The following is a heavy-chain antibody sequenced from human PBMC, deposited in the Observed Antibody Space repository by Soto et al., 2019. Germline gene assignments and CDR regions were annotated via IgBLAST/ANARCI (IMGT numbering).Heavy chain of an antibody. J-gene: IGHJ4*02. CDR1: GFTVSNNY. CDR3: ASQGGGGGY. Sequence: EVQLVESGGGLIQPGGSLRLSCAVSGFTVSNNYMSWVRQAPGKGLEGVSVIYSGGYTAYGDSVKGRFTISRDNSKNTLYLKRHGLRAGEPAVFYCASQGGGGGYWGQGTLVTVSS. D-gene: IGHD3-16*01. CDR2: IYSGGYT. V-gene: IGHV3-53*01.